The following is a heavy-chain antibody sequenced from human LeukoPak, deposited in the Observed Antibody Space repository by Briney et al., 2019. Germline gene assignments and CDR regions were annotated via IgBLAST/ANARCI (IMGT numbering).Heavy chain of an antibody. CDR2: IYSGGGT. J-gene: IGHJ4*02. CDR3: ARQHTHYYYDSSGYYYPSYPFDY. V-gene: IGHV3-53*01. Sequence: GGSLRLSCAASGFTFSSNYMSWVRQAPGKGLGWVSVIYSGGGTYYADSVKGRFTISRDNSKNTLYLQMNSLRAEDTAVYYCARQHTHYYYDSSGYYYPSYPFDYWGQGTLVTVSS. D-gene: IGHD3-22*01. CDR1: GFTFSSNY.